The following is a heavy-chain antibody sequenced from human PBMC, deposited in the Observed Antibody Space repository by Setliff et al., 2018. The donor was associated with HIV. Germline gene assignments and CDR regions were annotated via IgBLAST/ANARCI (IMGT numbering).Heavy chain of an antibody. CDR1: GYTFSSNY. J-gene: IGHJ4*02. CDR2: INPSSGGT. Sequence: GASVKVSCKASGYTFSSNYMHWVRQAPGQGLEWMGVINPSSGGTHYAQKFQGRVTMARDTSTTTVYMGLSSLTSEDTAVYFCVRDRGDATIFSWGHYFDYWGPGTLVTVSS. D-gene: IGHD3-3*01. V-gene: IGHV1-46*01. CDR3: VRDRGDATIFSWGHYFDY.